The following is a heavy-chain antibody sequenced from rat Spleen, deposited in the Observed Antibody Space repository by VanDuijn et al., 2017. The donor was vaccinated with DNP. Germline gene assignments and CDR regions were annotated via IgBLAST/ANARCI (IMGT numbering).Heavy chain of an antibody. CDR2: ISSGEKT. CDR3: TRVLYNGYQRHSWSFDF. CDR1: GFSLTNYS. D-gene: IGHD1-6*01. Sequence: QVQLKESGPGRVQPSETLSLTCSVSGFSLTNYSINWVRQPPGKGLEWIAAISSGEKTYYNPALKSRLSISRDTSKSQVFLKMNSLQTEDTAIYFCTRVLYNGYQRHSWSFDFWGPGTMVTVSS. V-gene: IGHV2-6*01. J-gene: IGHJ1*01.